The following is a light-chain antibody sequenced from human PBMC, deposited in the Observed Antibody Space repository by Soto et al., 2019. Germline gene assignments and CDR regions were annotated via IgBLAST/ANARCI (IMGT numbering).Light chain of an antibody. CDR3: QQGNRFPIT. V-gene: IGKV1-12*01. J-gene: IGKJ5*01. CDR2: ASS. Sequence: DIHITQSPASLSASVGDRVTLTCRASQGIASWLALYQQKPGKAPKLLIYASSTLQSGVPARFSGSGSGTDFTPTIASLQPEYFATYFWQQGNRFPITFGQGTRLEIK. CDR1: QGIASW.